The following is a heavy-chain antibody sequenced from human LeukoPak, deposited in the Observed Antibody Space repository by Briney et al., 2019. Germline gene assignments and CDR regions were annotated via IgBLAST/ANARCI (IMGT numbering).Heavy chain of an antibody. CDR2: IYTSGST. CDR3: ARDRDGYKLKYYFDY. CDR1: GGSISSYY. D-gene: IGHD5-24*01. Sequence: SETLSLTCTVSGGSISSYYWSWIRQPAGTGLEWIGRIYTSGSTNYSPSLKSRVTMSVDTSKNQFSLKLSSVTAADTAVYYCARDRDGYKLKYYFDYWGQGTLVTVSS. V-gene: IGHV4-4*07. J-gene: IGHJ4*02.